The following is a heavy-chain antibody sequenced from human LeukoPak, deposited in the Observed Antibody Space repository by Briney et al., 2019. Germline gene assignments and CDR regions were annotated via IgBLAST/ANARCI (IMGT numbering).Heavy chain of an antibody. D-gene: IGHD3-22*01. Sequence: GGSLRLSCAASGFTFSRCSMHWVRQAPGKGLEYVSAIGSNGGSTYYADSVKGRFTISRDNSKNTLYLQMSSLRAEDTAVYHCVKDDSYYHDTSTYLAWGQGTLVTVSS. CDR3: VKDDSYYHDTSTYLA. CDR1: GFTFSRCS. J-gene: IGHJ5*02. CDR2: IGSNGGST. V-gene: IGHV3-64D*06.